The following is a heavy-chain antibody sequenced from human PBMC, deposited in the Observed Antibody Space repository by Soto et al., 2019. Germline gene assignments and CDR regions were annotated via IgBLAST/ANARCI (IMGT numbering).Heavy chain of an antibody. V-gene: IGHV1-18*01. CDR3: ARDLSLLLWFGELLRSPYYYYGMDV. Sequence: QVQLVQSGAEVKKPGASVKVSCKASGYTFTSYGISWVRQAPGQGLEWMGWISAYNGNTNYAQKLQGRVTMTTDTSTSTAYMELRSLRSDDTAVYYCARDLSLLLWFGELLRSPYYYYGMDVWGQGTTVTVSS. CDR2: ISAYNGNT. CDR1: GYTFTSYG. D-gene: IGHD3-10*01. J-gene: IGHJ6*02.